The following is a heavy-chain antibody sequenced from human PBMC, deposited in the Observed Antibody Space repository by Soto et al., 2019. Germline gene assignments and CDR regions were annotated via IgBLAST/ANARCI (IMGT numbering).Heavy chain of an antibody. J-gene: IGHJ4*02. CDR1: GGTFSSYS. CDR3: TRKGGRHSGGIDY. CDR2: IIPIFGTA. V-gene: IGHV1-69*06. D-gene: IGHD1-26*01. Sequence: QVQLVQSGAEVKKPGSSVKVSCKASGGTFSSYSINWVRQAPGQGLEWMGEIIPIFGTANYAQKFQGRVTMTAGTSTSTAYMEPRSLRSEDTAVYYCTRKGGRHSGGIDYWGQGTLVTVS.